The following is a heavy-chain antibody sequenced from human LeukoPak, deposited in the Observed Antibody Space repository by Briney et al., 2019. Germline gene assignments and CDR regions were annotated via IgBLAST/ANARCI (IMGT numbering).Heavy chain of an antibody. J-gene: IGHJ4*02. CDR2: IYDSGST. V-gene: IGHV4-39*01. CDR3: ARGSEVVADLNFFDY. D-gene: IGHD2-15*01. Sequence: PSETLSLTCTVSGGSIRSSYYYWGWIRQPPGKGLEWIGSIYDSGSTYYNPSLKSRVTISVDTSKNQFSLKLNSVTAADTAVYYCARGSEVVADLNFFDYWGQGTLVTVSS. CDR1: GGSIRSSYYY.